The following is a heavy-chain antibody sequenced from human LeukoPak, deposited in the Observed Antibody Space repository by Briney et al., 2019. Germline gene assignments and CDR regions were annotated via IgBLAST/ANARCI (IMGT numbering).Heavy chain of an antibody. D-gene: IGHD6-6*01. V-gene: IGHV4-59*01. CDR2: IYYSGST. J-gene: IGHJ5*02. CDR1: GGSISSYY. Sequence: SETLSLTCTVSGGSISSYYWSWIRQPPGKGLEWIGYIYYSGSTNYNPSLRSRVTISVDTSKNQFSLKLSSVTAADTAVYYCARGRRWFDPWGQGTLVTVSS. CDR3: ARGRRWFDP.